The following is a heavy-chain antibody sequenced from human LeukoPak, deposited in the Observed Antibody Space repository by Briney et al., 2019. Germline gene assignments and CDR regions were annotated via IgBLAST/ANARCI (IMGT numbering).Heavy chain of an antibody. CDR1: GFTFGDYG. D-gene: IGHD3-10*01. J-gene: IGHJ4*02. CDR2: IRSKAYGGTT. CDR3: TGSFGELTFFDY. V-gene: IGHV3-49*04. Sequence: GGSLRLSCTTSGFTFGDYGLIWVRQAPGKGLEWVGFIRSKAYGGTTEYAASVKGRFTLSRDDSKSIAYLQMNSLKTEDTAVYYCTGSFGELTFFDYWGQGTLVTVSS.